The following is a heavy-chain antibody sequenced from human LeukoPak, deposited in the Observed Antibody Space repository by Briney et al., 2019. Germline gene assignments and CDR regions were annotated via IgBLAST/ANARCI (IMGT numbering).Heavy chain of an antibody. CDR2: ISGSGGST. J-gene: IGHJ1*01. CDR3: ARDRSPYYYDSSGYPQFQH. D-gene: IGHD3-22*01. V-gene: IGHV3-23*01. Sequence: GGSLRLSCAASGFTFSSYAMSWVRQAPGKGLEWVSAISGSGGSTYYADSVKGRFTISRDNAKNSLYLQMNSLRAEDTAVYYCARDRSPYYYDSSGYPQFQHWGQGTLVTVSS. CDR1: GFTFSSYA.